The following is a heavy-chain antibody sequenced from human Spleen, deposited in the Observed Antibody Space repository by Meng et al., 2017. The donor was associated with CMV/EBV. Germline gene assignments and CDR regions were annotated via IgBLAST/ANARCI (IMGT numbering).Heavy chain of an antibody. V-gene: IGHV5-51*01. CDR3: ARSLSYSSRRGSWFDP. Sequence: SGYSLTSYWIGWVRQMPGKGLEWMGIIYPGDSDTRYSPSVQGQVTISADKSISTAYLQWSSLKVSDTAMYYCARSLSYSSRRGSWFDPWGQGTLVTVSS. CDR1: GYSLTSYW. D-gene: IGHD6-13*01. J-gene: IGHJ5*02. CDR2: IYPGDSDT.